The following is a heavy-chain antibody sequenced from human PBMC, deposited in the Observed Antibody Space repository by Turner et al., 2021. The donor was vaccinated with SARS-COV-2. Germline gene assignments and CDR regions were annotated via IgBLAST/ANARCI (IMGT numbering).Heavy chain of an antibody. D-gene: IGHD2-2*01. Sequence: QVQLVQSGAELKKPGSSVKVSCKASGGTFSSYDISWVRQAPGQGLEWMGGIIPIFGTANYAQKFQGRVTITADESTSTAYMELSSLRSEDTAVYYCARVPQYCSSSSCPSNWFDPWGQGTLVTVSS. CDR2: IIPIFGTA. CDR1: GGTFSSYD. CDR3: ARVPQYCSSSSCPSNWFDP. J-gene: IGHJ5*02. V-gene: IGHV1-69*01.